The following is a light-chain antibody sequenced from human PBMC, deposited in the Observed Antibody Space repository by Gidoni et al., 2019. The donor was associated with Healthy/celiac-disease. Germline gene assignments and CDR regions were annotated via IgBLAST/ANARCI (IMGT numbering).Light chain of an antibody. CDR2: GAS. V-gene: IGKV3-20*01. J-gene: IGKJ5*01. Sequence: EIVLTQSPGTLSLSPGERATLSCSASQSVSSSYLAWYQQKPGQAPRHLIYGASSRATGIPDRFSGSGSGTDFTLTISRLEPEDFAVYYCQQYGSSITFGQGTRLEIK. CDR1: QSVSSSY. CDR3: QQYGSSIT.